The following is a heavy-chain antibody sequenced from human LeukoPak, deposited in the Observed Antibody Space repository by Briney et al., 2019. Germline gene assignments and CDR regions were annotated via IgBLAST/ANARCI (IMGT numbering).Heavy chain of an antibody. CDR2: IYSGGST. J-gene: IGHJ4*02. V-gene: IGHV3-66*01. CDR3: ARALGAWLHQYYFDY. CDR1: GFTVSSNY. D-gene: IGHD5-24*01. Sequence: SGGSLRLSCAASGFTVSSNYMSWVRQAPGKGLEWVSVIYSGGSTYYADSVKGRFTISRDNSKNTLYLQMNSLRAEDTAVYYCARALGAWLHQYYFDYWGQGTLVTVSS.